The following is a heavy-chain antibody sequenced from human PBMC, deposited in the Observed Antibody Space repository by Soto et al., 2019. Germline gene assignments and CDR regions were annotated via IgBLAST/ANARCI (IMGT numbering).Heavy chain of an antibody. V-gene: IGHV3-30*18. D-gene: IGHD6-6*01. J-gene: IGHJ4*02. CDR1: GFTFSSYG. CDR2: ISYDGSNK. CDR3: AKEGTQLGSFDY. Sequence: LRLSCAASGFTFSSYGMHWVRQAPGKGLEWVAVISYDGSNKYYADSVKGRFTISRDNSKNTLYLQMNSLRAEDTAVYYCAKEGTQLGSFDYWGQGTLVTVSS.